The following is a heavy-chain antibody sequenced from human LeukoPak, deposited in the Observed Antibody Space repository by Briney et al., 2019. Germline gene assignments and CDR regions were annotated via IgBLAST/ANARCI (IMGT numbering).Heavy chain of an antibody. Sequence: AGGSLRLSSAASRFTFNSYALSRVCQGPGKGLKWVSAISDGGGSTYYADSVKGRFTTSRENSKNTVSLQMNSLRVEDTAVYYCAKDLDGYGGLRGDAFDIWGQGTMVIVSS. V-gene: IGHV3-23*01. CDR2: ISDGGGST. CDR1: RFTFNSYA. CDR3: AKDLDGYGGLRGDAFDI. D-gene: IGHD5-24*01. J-gene: IGHJ3*02.